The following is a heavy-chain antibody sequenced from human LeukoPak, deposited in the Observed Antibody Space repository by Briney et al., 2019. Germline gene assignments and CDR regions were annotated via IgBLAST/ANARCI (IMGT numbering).Heavy chain of an antibody. D-gene: IGHD2-2*01. Sequence: SETLSLTCAVSGDSISGYYWSWIRQPPGKGLEWIGFAYHSGSTTRNPSLESRVTISEDTSTNQVSLRLSSVTAADTAVYYCARDKKGSSCYDFWGQGTLVTVSS. CDR1: GDSISGYY. V-gene: IGHV4-59*01. J-gene: IGHJ4*02. CDR2: AYHSGST. CDR3: ARDKKGSSCYDF.